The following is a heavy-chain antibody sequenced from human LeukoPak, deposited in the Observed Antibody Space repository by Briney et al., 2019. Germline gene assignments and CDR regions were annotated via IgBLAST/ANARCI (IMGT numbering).Heavy chain of an antibody. J-gene: IGHJ4*02. CDR1: GGSISSGGYY. V-gene: IGHV4-31*03. D-gene: IGHD4-23*01. Sequence: SETLSLTCTVSGGSISSGGYYWSWIRQHPGKGLEWIGYIYYSGSTYYNPSLKSRVTISVDTSKNQFSLKLCSVTAADTAVYYCARGTTVVTIIDYWGQGTLVTVSS. CDR3: ARGTTVVTIIDY. CDR2: IYYSGST.